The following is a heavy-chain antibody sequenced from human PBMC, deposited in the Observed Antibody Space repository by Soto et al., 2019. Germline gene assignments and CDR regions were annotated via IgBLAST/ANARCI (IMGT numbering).Heavy chain of an antibody. CDR3: ASLSTGGLLKY. CDR1: GGSISSSSYY. CDR2: IYYSGST. Sequence: SETLSLTCTVSGGSISSSSYYWGWIRQPPGKGLEWIGSIYYSGSTYYNPSLKSRVTISVDTSKNQFSLKLNSMTAADTAVYYCASLSTGGLLKYWGQGTLVTVSS. J-gene: IGHJ4*02. D-gene: IGHD3-16*01. V-gene: IGHV4-39*07.